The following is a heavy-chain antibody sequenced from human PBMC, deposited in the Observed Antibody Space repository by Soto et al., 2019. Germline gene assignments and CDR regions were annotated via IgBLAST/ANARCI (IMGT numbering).Heavy chain of an antibody. CDR3: ARVDYDSTYGFYYYGLDV. V-gene: IGHV1-69*01. CDR1: GGTFSSYS. Sequence: QVHLFQSGAEVKKPGSSVRVSCKTSGGTFSSYSFTWVRQAPGQGLEWMGEIIPILNTANFAQKFQSRVTITADEPTSTVYMDLSSLSPDDTAVYYCARVDYDSTYGFYYYGLDVWGQGTTVTVSS. J-gene: IGHJ6*02. CDR2: IIPILNTA. D-gene: IGHD3-10*01.